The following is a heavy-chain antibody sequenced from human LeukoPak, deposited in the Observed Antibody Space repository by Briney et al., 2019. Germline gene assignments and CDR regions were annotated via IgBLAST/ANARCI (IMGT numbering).Heavy chain of an antibody. J-gene: IGHJ4*02. CDR3: ARSEGFCTGGVCYFH. V-gene: IGHV1-2*02. CDR1: GYTFTGYY. Sequence: ASVKVSCKASGYTFTGYYMHWVRQAPGQGLEWMGWINPNSGGTNYAQKFQGRVTMTRDTSISTAYMELSRLRSDDTAVYYCARSEGFCTGGVCYFHWGQGTLVTVSS. CDR2: INPNSGGT. D-gene: IGHD2-8*02.